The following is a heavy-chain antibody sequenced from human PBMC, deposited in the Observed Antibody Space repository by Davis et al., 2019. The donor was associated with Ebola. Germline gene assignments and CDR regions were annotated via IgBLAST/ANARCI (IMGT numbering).Heavy chain of an antibody. V-gene: IGHV3-30*18. J-gene: IGHJ4*02. Sequence: PGGSLRLSCVASGFTFSSYGMHWVRQAPGKGLDWVAVISYDGSNYADSVKGRFAISRDSSKNTLYLQMNSLRSEDTAVYYCAKAPGGYASGWYYFDYWGQGSLVTVSS. CDR1: GFTFSSYG. CDR3: AKAPGGYASGWYYFDY. CDR2: ISYDGS. D-gene: IGHD6-19*01.